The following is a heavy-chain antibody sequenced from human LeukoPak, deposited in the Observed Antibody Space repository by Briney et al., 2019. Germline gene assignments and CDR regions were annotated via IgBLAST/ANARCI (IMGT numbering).Heavy chain of an antibody. J-gene: IGHJ4*02. V-gene: IGHV4-59*08. Sequence: SETLSLTCTVSGGSISSYYWSWIRQPPGKGLEWIGYIYYSGSTNYNPSLKSRVTISVDKSKNQFSLKLSSVTAADTAVYYCATRYSSGWYPFDYWGQGTLVTVSS. CDR1: GGSISSYY. CDR2: IYYSGST. CDR3: ATRYSSGWYPFDY. D-gene: IGHD6-19*01.